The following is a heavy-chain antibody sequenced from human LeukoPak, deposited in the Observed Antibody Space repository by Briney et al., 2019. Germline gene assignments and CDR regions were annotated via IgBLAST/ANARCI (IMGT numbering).Heavy chain of an antibody. J-gene: IGHJ4*02. CDR1: GFTFSSYG. CDR3: AKALWGIAVAGTLDY. Sequence: PGGSVRLSCAASGFTFSSYGMHWVRQAPGEGLEGVAFIRHDGSNKYYVDSVKGRFTISRDNSKNTLYLQMNSLRAEDTAVYYCAKALWGIAVAGTLDYWGQGTLVTVSS. D-gene: IGHD6-19*01. CDR2: IRHDGSNK. V-gene: IGHV3-30*02.